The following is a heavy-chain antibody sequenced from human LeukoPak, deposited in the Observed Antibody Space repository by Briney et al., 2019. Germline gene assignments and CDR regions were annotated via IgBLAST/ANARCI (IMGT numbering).Heavy chain of an antibody. CDR3: ARYSYGGEDWFDP. CDR2: IYYSGTT. D-gene: IGHD3-16*01. J-gene: IGHJ5*02. Sequence: SETLSLTCTVSGDSVSSTRYYWGWIRQPPGKGREWIGSIYYSGTTYYNPSLKSRVTILLAMSKKQFSLRLTSITAADTAVYYCARYSYGGEDWFDPWGQGTLVTVSS. V-gene: IGHV4-39*01. CDR1: GDSVSSTRYY.